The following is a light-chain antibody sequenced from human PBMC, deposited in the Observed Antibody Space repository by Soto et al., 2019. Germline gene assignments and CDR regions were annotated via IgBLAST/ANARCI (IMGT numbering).Light chain of an antibody. V-gene: IGLV2-14*03. CDR3: SSYTSSSTLHV. Sequence: QSALTQPASVSGSPGQSITISCTGTSSDVGGYNYVSWYQQHPGKAPKLMIYDVSNRPSGVSYRFSVSKSGNTASLTISGLQAEDEADYYCSSYTSSSTLHVFGTGTKLTVL. J-gene: IGLJ1*01. CDR2: DVS. CDR1: SSDVGGYNY.